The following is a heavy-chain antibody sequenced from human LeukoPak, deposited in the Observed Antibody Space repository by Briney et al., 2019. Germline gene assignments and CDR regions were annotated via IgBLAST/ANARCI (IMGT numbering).Heavy chain of an antibody. CDR1: GYTFTGYY. CDR3: ATGRASYTSSSALDC. J-gene: IGHJ4*02. V-gene: IGHV1-2*02. CDR2: INPNSGDT. D-gene: IGHD6-6*01. Sequence: ASVKVSCKTSGYTFTGYYIHWVGQAPGQGLEWMGWINPNSGDTNFAQSFQGRVTMTRDTSISTAYMELSSLRSDDTALYYCATGRASYTSSSALDCWGQGTLLTVSA.